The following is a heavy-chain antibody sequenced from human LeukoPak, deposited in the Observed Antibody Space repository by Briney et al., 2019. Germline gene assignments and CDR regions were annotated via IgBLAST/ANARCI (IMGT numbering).Heavy chain of an antibody. V-gene: IGHV3-9*01. D-gene: IGHD3-22*01. CDR3: AKATTTIVLDAFDI. Sequence: PGGSLRLSCAGSGFTFDDYAMHWVRQAPGKGLEWVSGISWNSGSIGYADSVKGRFTISRDNAKNSLYLQMNSLRAEDTALYYCAKATTTIVLDAFDIWGQGTMVTVSS. J-gene: IGHJ3*02. CDR2: ISWNSGSI. CDR1: GFTFDDYA.